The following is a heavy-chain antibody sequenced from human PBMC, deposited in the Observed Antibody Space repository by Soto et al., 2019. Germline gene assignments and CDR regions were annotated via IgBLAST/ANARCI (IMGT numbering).Heavy chain of an antibody. D-gene: IGHD6-6*01. Sequence: GGSLRLSCAASGFTFSSYAMSWVRQAPGKGLEWVSAIRGSGGSTYYADSVKGRFTISRDNSKNTLYLQMNSLRAEDTAVYYCAKVIAARHYYYYGMDVWGQGTTVTVSS. CDR2: IRGSGGST. CDR1: GFTFSSYA. CDR3: AKVIAARHYYYYGMDV. J-gene: IGHJ6*02. V-gene: IGHV3-23*01.